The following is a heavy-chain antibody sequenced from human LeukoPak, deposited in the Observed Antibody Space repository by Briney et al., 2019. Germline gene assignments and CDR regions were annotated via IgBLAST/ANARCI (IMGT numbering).Heavy chain of an antibody. CDR2: INHSGST. J-gene: IGHJ6*02. Sequence: ASETLSLTCAVYGGSFSGYYWSWIRQPPGKGLEWIGEINHSGSTNYNPSLKSRVTISVDTSKNQFSLKLSSVTAADTAVYYCASRDSNSYYYYYGMDVWGQGTTVTVSS. V-gene: IGHV4-34*01. D-gene: IGHD4-11*01. CDR3: ASRDSNSYYYYYGMDV. CDR1: GGSFSGYY.